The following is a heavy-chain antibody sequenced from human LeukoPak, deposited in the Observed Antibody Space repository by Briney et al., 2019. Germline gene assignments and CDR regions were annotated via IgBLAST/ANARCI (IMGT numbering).Heavy chain of an antibody. J-gene: IGHJ4*02. D-gene: IGHD6-19*01. CDR3: ARVGVGTVAGNYFDD. V-gene: IGHV3-53*04. Sequence: QPGGSLRLSCAASGFTVSSSYMTWVRQAPGKGLEWVSLIYGGGGTYYADSVKGRFTISRHNSENTLYLEMNSLRPEDTAVYYCARVGVGTVAGNYFDDWGQGTLVTVSS. CDR2: IYGGGGT. CDR1: GFTVSSSY.